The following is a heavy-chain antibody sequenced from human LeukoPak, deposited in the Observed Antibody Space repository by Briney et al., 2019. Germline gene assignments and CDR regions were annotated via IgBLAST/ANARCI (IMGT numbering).Heavy chain of an antibody. CDR2: INPNSGGT. Sequence: GASVKVSCKASGYTFTGYYMHWVRQAPGQGLKWMGRINPNSGGTNYAQKFQGRVTIAWDTSISTAYMELGRLRSDDTSVYYCARDFPIVVVTGGDYWGQGTLATVSS. J-gene: IGHJ4*02. V-gene: IGHV1-2*06. CDR1: GYTFTGYY. CDR3: ARDFPIVVVTGGDY. D-gene: IGHD2-21*02.